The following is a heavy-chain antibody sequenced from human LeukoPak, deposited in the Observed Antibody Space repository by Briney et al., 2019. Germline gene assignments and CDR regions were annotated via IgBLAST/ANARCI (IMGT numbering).Heavy chain of an antibody. Sequence: PSETLSLTCTVSGGSINSNDYYWSWIRQHPGKGLEWIGYIYYSGITYYNLSLKSRVTISVDTSKNQFSLKLSSVTAADTAVYYCARGLNWGANWFDPWGQGTLVTVSS. V-gene: IGHV4-31*03. CDR1: GGSINSNDYY. J-gene: IGHJ5*02. CDR2: IYYSGIT. CDR3: ARGLNWGANWFDP. D-gene: IGHD7-27*01.